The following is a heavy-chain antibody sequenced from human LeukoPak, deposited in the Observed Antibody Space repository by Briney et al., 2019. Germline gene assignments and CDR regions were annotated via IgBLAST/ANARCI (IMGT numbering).Heavy chain of an antibody. Sequence: GGSLRLSCAASGFTFSGSAMHWVRHASGKGLEWVGRIRSKANSYATAYAASVKGRFTISRDDSKNTAYLQMNSLKTEDTAVYNCTRYHCSSTSCYPFGDYCGQGTVVTLSS. J-gene: IGHJ4*02. V-gene: IGHV3-73*01. CDR2: IRSKANSYAT. D-gene: IGHD2-2*01. CDR3: TRYHCSSTSCYPFGDY. CDR1: GFTFSGSA.